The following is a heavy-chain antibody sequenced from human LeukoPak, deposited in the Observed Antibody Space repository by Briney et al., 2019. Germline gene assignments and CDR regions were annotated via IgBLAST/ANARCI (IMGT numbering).Heavy chain of an antibody. Sequence: EGSLRLSCAASGFTFSSYAMSWVRQAPGKGLEWVSAISGSGGNTYYADSVKGRFTMSRDNSKNTLYLQMNSLRAEDTAVYFCAKTVSGSHSYQGGDYWGQGTLVTVST. D-gene: IGHD3-16*02. CDR1: GFTFSSYA. V-gene: IGHV3-23*01. CDR3: AKTVSGSHSYQGGDY. CDR2: ISGSGGNT. J-gene: IGHJ4*02.